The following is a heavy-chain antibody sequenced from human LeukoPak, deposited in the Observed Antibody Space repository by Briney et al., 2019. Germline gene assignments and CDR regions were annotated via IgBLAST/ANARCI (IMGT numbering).Heavy chain of an antibody. CDR1: GGSISSYY. V-gene: IGHV4-59*01. D-gene: IGHD1-26*01. J-gene: IGHJ6*02. CDR3: ARAATNRYYYYYGMDV. Sequence: SETLSLTCTVSGGSISSYYWSWIRQPPGKGLEWIGYIYYSGGTNYNPSLKSRVIISVDTSKNQFSLKLSSVTAADTAVYYCARAATNRYYYYYGMDVWGQGTTVTVSS. CDR2: IYYSGGT.